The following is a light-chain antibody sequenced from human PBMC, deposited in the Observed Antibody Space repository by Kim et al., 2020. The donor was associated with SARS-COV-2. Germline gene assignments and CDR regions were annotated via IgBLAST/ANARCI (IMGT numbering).Light chain of an antibody. Sequence: ASVGDRVNITYRASQSISSYLNWYQQKPGKAPKLLIYAASSFQSGVPSRFSGSGSGTDFTLTISSLQPEDFATYYCQQSYSTPLTFGGGTKVDIK. CDR2: AAS. CDR3: QQSYSTPLT. CDR1: QSISSY. V-gene: IGKV1-39*01. J-gene: IGKJ4*01.